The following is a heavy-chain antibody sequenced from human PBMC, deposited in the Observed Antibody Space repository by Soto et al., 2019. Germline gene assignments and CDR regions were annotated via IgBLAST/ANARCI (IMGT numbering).Heavy chain of an antibody. Sequence: QVQLQESGPGLVKPSQTLSLTCTVSGGSINSGGYYWSWIRQHPGEGLEWIGYIHSVGNTYYNPSLKSRRSISVDTSKNQFSLRLSSVTAADTAVYYCARASSSDQYFDSWGQGTLVTVSS. CDR1: GGSINSGGYY. D-gene: IGHD6-6*01. CDR2: IHSVGNT. CDR3: ARASSSDQYFDS. V-gene: IGHV4-31*03. J-gene: IGHJ4*02.